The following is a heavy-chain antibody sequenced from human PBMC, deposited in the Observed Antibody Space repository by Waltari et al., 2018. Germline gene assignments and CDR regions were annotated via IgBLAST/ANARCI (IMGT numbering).Heavy chain of an antibody. CDR3: ATYIGASVGTAAFDV. J-gene: IGHJ3*01. D-gene: IGHD5-12*01. CDR2: MSYTGAT. Sequence: QLQLQESGPGLVKPSETLSLTCSVSGVSITSNRHYWGWIRQPPGQGLEWIGTMSYTGATYSSPSRDSRVTVSRDTSKNQLSLKLVSVTAADTAVYYCATYIGASVGTAAFDVWGQGTMVTVSS. CDR1: GVSITSNRHY. V-gene: IGHV4-39*01.